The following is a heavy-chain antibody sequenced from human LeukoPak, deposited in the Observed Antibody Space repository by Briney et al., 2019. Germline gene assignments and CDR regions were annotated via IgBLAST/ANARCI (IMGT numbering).Heavy chain of an antibody. Sequence: ASVTVSFKASGYTFTGYYMHWVRQAPGQGLEWMGWINPNSGGTNYAQKFQGRVTITRHTSISTAYMELSRLRSDATAVYYCARRPITYCSGGSCSGVDAFDIWGQGTMVTVSS. V-gene: IGHV1-2*02. CDR3: ARRPITYCSGGSCSGVDAFDI. CDR1: GYTFTGYY. J-gene: IGHJ3*02. CDR2: INPNSGGT. D-gene: IGHD2-15*01.